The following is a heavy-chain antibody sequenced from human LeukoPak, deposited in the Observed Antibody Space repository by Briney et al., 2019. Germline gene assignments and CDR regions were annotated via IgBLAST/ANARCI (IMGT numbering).Heavy chain of an antibody. J-gene: IGHJ5*02. D-gene: IGHD2-21*02. CDR2: LIPIFGTT. CDR3: ARGWANCGGACSDNWFDP. V-gene: IGHV1-69*13. CDR1: GGTFSSYA. Sequence: ASVKVSCKASGGTFSSYAISWVRQAPGQGLEWMGGLIPIFGTTNYAQKFQGRVTITADESTSTAYMELSSLRSEDTAVYYCARGWANCGGACSDNWFDPGGQGTLVTVSS.